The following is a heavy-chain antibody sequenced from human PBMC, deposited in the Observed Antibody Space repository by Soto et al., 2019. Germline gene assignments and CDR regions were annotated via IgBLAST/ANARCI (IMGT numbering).Heavy chain of an antibody. Sequence: GESLKISCKGSGYSFTSYWISWVRQMPGKGLEWMGRIDPSDSYTNYSPSFQGHVTISADKPISTAYLQWSSLKASDTAMYYCARSIAARSYYYYGMDVWGQGTTVTVSS. CDR3: ARSIAARSYYYYGMDV. D-gene: IGHD6-6*01. J-gene: IGHJ6*02. CDR1: GYSFTSYW. V-gene: IGHV5-10-1*01. CDR2: IDPSDSYT.